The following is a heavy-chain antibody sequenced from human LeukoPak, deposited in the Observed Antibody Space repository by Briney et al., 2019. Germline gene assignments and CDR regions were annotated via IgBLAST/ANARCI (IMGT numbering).Heavy chain of an antibody. D-gene: IGHD6-19*01. CDR2: ISWNSGSI. J-gene: IGHJ5*02. CDR3: AKDMVFRSGWYGWFDP. Sequence: GRSLRLSCAASGFAFDDYAMHWVRQAPGKGLEWVSGISWNSGSIGYADSVKGRFTISRDNAKNSLYLQMNSLRAEDMALYYCAKDMVFRSGWYGWFDPWGQGTLVTVSS. V-gene: IGHV3-9*03. CDR1: GFAFDDYA.